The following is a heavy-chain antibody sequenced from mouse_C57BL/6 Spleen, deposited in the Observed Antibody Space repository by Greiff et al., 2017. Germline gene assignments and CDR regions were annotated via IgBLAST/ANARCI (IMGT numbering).Heavy chain of an antibody. V-gene: IGHV1-26*01. Sequence: VQLQQSGPELVKPGASVKISCKASGYTFTDYYMNWVKQSHGKSLEWIGDINPNNGGTSYNQKFKGKATLTVDKSSSTAYMELRSLTSEVSAVYYCARSYHFDYWGQGTTLTVSS. CDR1: GYTFTDYY. D-gene: IGHD1-1*01. J-gene: IGHJ2*01. CDR3: ARSYHFDY. CDR2: INPNNGGT.